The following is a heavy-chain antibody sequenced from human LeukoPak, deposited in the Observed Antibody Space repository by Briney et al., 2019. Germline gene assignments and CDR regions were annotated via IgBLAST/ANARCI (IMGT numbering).Heavy chain of an antibody. CDR1: GGSISSSRYY. CDR2: IYYSGST. D-gene: IGHD1-26*01. J-gene: IGHJ4*02. CDR3: ARLRELRTGGY. Sequence: SETLSLTCTVSGGSISSSRYYWGWIRQPPGKGLEWIGTIYYSGSTYYNPSLKSRVTISVDTSKNQFSLKLSSVTAADTAVYYCARLRELRTGGYWGQGTLVTVSS. V-gene: IGHV4-39*01.